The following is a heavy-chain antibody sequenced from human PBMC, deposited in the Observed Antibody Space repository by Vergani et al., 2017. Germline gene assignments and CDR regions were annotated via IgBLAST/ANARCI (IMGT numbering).Heavy chain of an antibody. D-gene: IGHD6-25*01. Sequence: QLQLQESGPGLVKPSETLSLTCTVSGGSISSSSYYWGWIRQPPGKGLEWIGSIYYSGRTYYNPSLKSRVPISVDTSKNQFSLKLSSVTAADTAVYYCARVAPYSGSSGYWGQGTLVTVSS. J-gene: IGHJ4*02. CDR2: IYYSGRT. V-gene: IGHV4-39*07. CDR1: GGSISSSSYY. CDR3: ARVAPYSGSSGY.